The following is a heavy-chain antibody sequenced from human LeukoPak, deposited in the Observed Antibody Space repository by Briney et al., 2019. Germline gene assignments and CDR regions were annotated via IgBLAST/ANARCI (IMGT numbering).Heavy chain of an antibody. CDR2: ISGSGDTT. J-gene: IGHJ3*01. CDR3: AKAFQRGWERDAFAF. Sequence: TGGSLRLSCAASGFTFSSYAMSWVRQAPGKGLEWVSLISGSGDTTNYADSVKGRFTISRDNSKNTLCLQMNSLGADDTAVYYCAKAFQRGWERDAFAFWGQGSLVTVSS. D-gene: IGHD1-26*01. V-gene: IGHV3-23*01. CDR1: GFTFSSYA.